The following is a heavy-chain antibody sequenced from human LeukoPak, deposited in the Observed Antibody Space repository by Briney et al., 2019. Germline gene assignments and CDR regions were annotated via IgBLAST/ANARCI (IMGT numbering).Heavy chain of an antibody. CDR2: MNPNSGNT. Sequence: ASVKVSCKASGYTFTSYDINWVRQATGQGLEWMGWMNPNSGNTGYAQKFQGRVTITRNTSISTAYMEMSSLRSEDPAVYYCARGTRYCSRTSCPPRLGYWGQGTLVTVSS. V-gene: IGHV1-8*03. D-gene: IGHD2-2*01. J-gene: IGHJ4*02. CDR1: GYTFTSYD. CDR3: ARGTRYCSRTSCPPRLGY.